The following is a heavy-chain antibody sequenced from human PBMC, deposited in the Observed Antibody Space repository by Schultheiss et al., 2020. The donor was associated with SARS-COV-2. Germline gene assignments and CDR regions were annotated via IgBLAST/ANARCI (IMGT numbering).Heavy chain of an antibody. CDR3: ARVHGYSGYDFLGFGFDY. CDR2: IYYSGST. D-gene: IGHD5-12*01. J-gene: IGHJ4*02. V-gene: IGHV4-30-4*08. Sequence: SETLSLTCTVSGGSISSGGYYWSWIRQPPGKGLEWIGYIYYSGSTYYNPSLKSRVTISVDTSKNQFSLKLSSVTAADTAVYYCARVHGYSGYDFLGFGFDYWGQGTLVTVSS. CDR1: GGSISSGGYY.